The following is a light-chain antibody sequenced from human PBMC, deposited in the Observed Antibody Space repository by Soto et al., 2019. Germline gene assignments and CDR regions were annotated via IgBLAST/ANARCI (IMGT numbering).Light chain of an antibody. V-gene: IGLV1-40*01. Sequence: SVLTQPPSVSGGPGQRVTSSLTGGSSKIGAGYDVHWYQQLPGTAPKLLIYGNSNRPSGVPDRFSGSKSGTSASLAITGLQAEDEADYYCQSYDSSLSGYVFGTGTKVPVL. CDR1: SSKIGAGYD. CDR3: QSYDSSLSGYV. CDR2: GNS. J-gene: IGLJ1*01.